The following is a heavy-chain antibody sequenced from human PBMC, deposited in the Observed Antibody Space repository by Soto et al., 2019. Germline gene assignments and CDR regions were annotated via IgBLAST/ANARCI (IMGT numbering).Heavy chain of an antibody. J-gene: IGHJ6*02. CDR1: GYTFTSYG. D-gene: IGHD1-26*01. CDR3: ARGGLGHYYYYGMDV. V-gene: IGHV1-18*01. Sequence: ASVKVSCKASGYTFTSYGISWVRQAPGQGLEWMGWISAYNGNTNYAQKLQVRVTMTTDTSTSTAYMELRSLRSDDTAVYYCARGGLGHYYYYGMDVWGQGTTVTVSS. CDR2: ISAYNGNT.